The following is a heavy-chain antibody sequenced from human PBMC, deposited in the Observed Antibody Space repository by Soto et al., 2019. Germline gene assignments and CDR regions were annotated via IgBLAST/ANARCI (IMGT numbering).Heavy chain of an antibody. D-gene: IGHD2-15*01. V-gene: IGHV3-23*01. CDR3: AKVGAAHDAFDI. CDR1: GFTFSSYA. CDR2: ISGSGGST. Sequence: SLRLSCAASGFTFSSYAMSWVRQAPGKGLEWVSAISGSGGSTYYADSVKGRFTISRDNSKNTLYLQMNSLRAEDTAVYYCAKVGAAHDAFDIWGQGTMVTVSS. J-gene: IGHJ3*02.